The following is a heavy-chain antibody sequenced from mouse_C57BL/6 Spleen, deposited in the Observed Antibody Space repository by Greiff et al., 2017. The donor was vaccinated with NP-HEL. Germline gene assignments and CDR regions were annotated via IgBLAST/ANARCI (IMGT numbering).Heavy chain of an antibody. Sequence: VQLQQSGPELVKPGASVKISCKASGYAFSSSWMNWVKQRPGKGLEWIGRIYPGDGDTNYNGKFKGKATLTADKSSSTAYMQLSSLTSEDSAVYFCAREDYSKGTLAYWGQGTLVTVSA. V-gene: IGHV1-82*01. D-gene: IGHD2-5*01. CDR1: GYAFSSSW. CDR3: AREDYSKGTLAY. J-gene: IGHJ3*01. CDR2: IYPGDGDT.